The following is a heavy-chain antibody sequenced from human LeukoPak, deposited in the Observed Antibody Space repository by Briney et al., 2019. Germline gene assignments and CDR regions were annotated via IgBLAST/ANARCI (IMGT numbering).Heavy chain of an antibody. D-gene: IGHD1-26*01. CDR3: AKDRSIGTYYTFDS. CDR1: GFTFSSYA. Sequence: GRSLRLSCAASGFTFSSYAMHWVRQAPGKGLEWVAVISYDGSNKYYADSVKGRFTISRDNSKNTLYLQMSSLTAKDTAVYYCAKDRSIGTYYTFDSWGQGTLVTVSS. J-gene: IGHJ4*02. V-gene: IGHV3-30*04. CDR2: ISYDGSNK.